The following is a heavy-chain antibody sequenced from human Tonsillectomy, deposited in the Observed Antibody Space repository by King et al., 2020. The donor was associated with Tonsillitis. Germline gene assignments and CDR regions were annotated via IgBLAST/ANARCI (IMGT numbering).Heavy chain of an antibody. V-gene: IGHV4-34*01. CDR1: GGSFSGYY. CDR3: ARKIDFGYYFDY. Sequence: VQLQQWGAGLLKPSETLSLTCAVYGGSFSGYYWSWIRQPPGKGLEWMGEINHSGSTNYNPSLKSRVTVSVDTSKNQFSLKLSSVTAADTAVYYCARKIDFGYYFDYWGPGTLVTVSS. J-gene: IGHJ4*02. D-gene: IGHD3-16*01. CDR2: INHSGST.